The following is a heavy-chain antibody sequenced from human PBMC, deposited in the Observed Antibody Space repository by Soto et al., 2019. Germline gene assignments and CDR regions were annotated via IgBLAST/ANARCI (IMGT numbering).Heavy chain of an antibody. CDR3: AREGRERRFLEWSSSRNHKRYFDY. CDR2: ISYDGSNK. D-gene: IGHD3-3*01. CDR1: GFTFSSYA. V-gene: IGHV3-30-3*01. J-gene: IGHJ4*02. Sequence: QVQLVESGGGVVQPGRSLRLSCAASGFTFSSYAMHWVRQAPGKGLEWVAVISYDGSNKYYADSVKGRFTISRDNSKNTLYLQMNSLRAEDTAVYYCAREGRERRFLEWSSSRNHKRYFDYWGQGTLVTVSS.